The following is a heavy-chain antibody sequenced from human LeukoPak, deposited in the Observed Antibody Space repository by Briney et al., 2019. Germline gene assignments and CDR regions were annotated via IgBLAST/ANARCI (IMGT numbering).Heavy chain of an antibody. CDR3: ATVWGSGSGRLNDY. CDR2: IKQDGSET. D-gene: IGHD3-10*01. CDR1: GFTFSNYW. Sequence: GGSLRLSCGASGFTFSNYWMAWVRQAPGKGLEWVANIKQDGSETHYMDSVKGRFTISRDNAKNSLSLQMNSLRVEDTAVYYCATVWGSGSGRLNDYWGQGTLVTVSS. J-gene: IGHJ4*02. V-gene: IGHV3-7*01.